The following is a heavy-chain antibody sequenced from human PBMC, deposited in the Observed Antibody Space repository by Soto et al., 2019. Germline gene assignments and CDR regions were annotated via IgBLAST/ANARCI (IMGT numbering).Heavy chain of an antibody. CDR2: ISYDGSNK. CDR1: GFTFSSYA. D-gene: IGHD4-17*01. Sequence: PGGSLRLSCAASGFTFSSYAMHWVRQAPGKGLEWVAVISYDGSNKYYADSVKGRFTISRDNSKNTLYLQMNSLRAEDTAVYYCAREGATWTTYNWFDPWGQGTLVTVSS. J-gene: IGHJ5*02. V-gene: IGHV3-30-3*01. CDR3: AREGATWTTYNWFDP.